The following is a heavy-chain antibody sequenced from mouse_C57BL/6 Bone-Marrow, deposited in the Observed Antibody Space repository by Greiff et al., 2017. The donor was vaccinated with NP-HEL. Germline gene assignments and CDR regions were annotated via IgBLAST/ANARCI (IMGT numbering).Heavy chain of an antibody. CDR1: GYTFTSYW. CDR3: ARRGQLGPYFDY. D-gene: IGHD4-1*02. CDR2: IYPSDSET. Sequence: QVQLQQPGAELVRPGSSVKLSCKASGYTFTSYWMDWVKQRPGQGLEWIGNIYPSDSETHYNQKFKDKATLTVDNSSSTGYMQLSSLTSEDSAVYYCARRGQLGPYFDYWGQGTTLTVSS. V-gene: IGHV1-61*01. J-gene: IGHJ2*01.